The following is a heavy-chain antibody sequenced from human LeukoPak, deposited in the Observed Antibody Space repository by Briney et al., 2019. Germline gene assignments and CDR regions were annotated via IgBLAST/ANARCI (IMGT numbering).Heavy chain of an antibody. Sequence: SETLSLTCDVYGGSFSGFYWNWIRQPPGKGLEWIGEIDHSGSTNYNPSLKSRVTISVDRANNQFSLKLSSVTAADTAVYYCAREVTAMVAGDAFDIWGQGTMVTVSS. CDR2: IDHSGST. CDR3: AREVTAMVAGDAFDI. V-gene: IGHV4-34*01. CDR1: GGSFSGFY. J-gene: IGHJ3*02. D-gene: IGHD5-18*01.